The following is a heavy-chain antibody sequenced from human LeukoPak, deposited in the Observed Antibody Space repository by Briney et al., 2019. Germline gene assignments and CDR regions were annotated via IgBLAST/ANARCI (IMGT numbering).Heavy chain of an antibody. CDR3: AGRPTGYSSGYVY. CDR1: GFTFSNYA. V-gene: IGHV3-23*01. J-gene: IGHJ4*02. CDR2: ISGSAGKI. D-gene: IGHD5-18*01. Sequence: QAGGSLRLSCVASGFTFSNYAMSWVRQAPGKGLDWVSVISGSAGKIRYADSVKGRFTISGDNSENTVYLQMNDLRAEDTALYYCAGRPTGYSSGYVYWGQGALVTVSS.